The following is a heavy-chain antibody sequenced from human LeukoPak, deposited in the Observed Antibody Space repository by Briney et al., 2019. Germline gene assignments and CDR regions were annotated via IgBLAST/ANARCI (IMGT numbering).Heavy chain of an antibody. D-gene: IGHD1-1*01. CDR1: GYTFTSYG. CDR3: ATVWQLERQSAFDI. V-gene: IGHV1-18*01. Sequence: GASVKVSCKASGYTFTSYGINWVRQAPGQGLEWMGWISAYNGNTHYAQKFQGRVTMTEDTSTDTAYMELSSLRSEDTAVYYCATVWQLERQSAFDIWGQGTMVTVSS. J-gene: IGHJ3*02. CDR2: ISAYNGNT.